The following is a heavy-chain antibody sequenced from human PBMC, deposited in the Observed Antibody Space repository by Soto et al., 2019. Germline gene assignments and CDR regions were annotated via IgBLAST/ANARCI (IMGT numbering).Heavy chain of an antibody. CDR3: ARTYYYDSRGYNR. CDR2: IIPILGIA. J-gene: IGHJ4*02. CDR1: GGTFSSYT. Sequence: ASVKVSCKASGGTFSSYTISWVRQAPGQGLEWMGRIIPILGIANYAQKFQGRVTITADKSTSTAYMELSSLRSEDTAVYYCARTYYYDSRGYNRWGQGTLVTVSS. D-gene: IGHD3-22*01. V-gene: IGHV1-69*02.